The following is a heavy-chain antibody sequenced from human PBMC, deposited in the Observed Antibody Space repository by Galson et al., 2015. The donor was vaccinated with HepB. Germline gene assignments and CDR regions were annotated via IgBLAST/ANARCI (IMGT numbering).Heavy chain of an antibody. J-gene: IGHJ5*02. Sequence: SVKVSCKASGYTFTGSPMHWVRQAPGQRLEWMGGIDPDNGNTKYSQKFQGRVTMTRDTSASTVYMELSSLRSEDTAMYHCARAVAGTYWFDPWGQGTLVTVSS. CDR1: GYTFTGSP. CDR3: ARAVAGTYWFDP. CDR2: IDPDNGNT. D-gene: IGHD6-19*01. V-gene: IGHV1-3*01.